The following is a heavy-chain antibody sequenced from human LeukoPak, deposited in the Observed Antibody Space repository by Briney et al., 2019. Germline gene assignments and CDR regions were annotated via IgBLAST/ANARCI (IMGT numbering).Heavy chain of an antibody. J-gene: IGHJ4*02. V-gene: IGHV4-61*02. CDR1: GGSISSGSYY. CDR2: IYTSGST. CDR3: AREGDYVWGSYRYPTHY. Sequence: PSETLSLTCTVSGGSISSGSYYWSWIRQPAGKGLEWIGRIYTSGSTNCNPSLKSRVTISVDTSKNQFSLKLSSVTAADTAVYYCAREGDYVWGSYRYPTHYWGQGTLVTVSS. D-gene: IGHD3-16*02.